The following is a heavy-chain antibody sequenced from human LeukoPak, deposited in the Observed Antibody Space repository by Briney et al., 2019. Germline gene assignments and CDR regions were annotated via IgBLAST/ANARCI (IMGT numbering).Heavy chain of an antibody. D-gene: IGHD3-22*01. CDR3: ARLPDPYYYDSSGYLPPDY. Sequence: ASVKVSCKASGYTFTSYGISWVRQAPGQGLEWMGWISAYNGNTNYAQKLQGRVTITTDTSTSTAYMELRSLRSDDTAVYYCARLPDPYYYDSSGYLPPDYWGQGTLVTVSS. CDR2: ISAYNGNT. J-gene: IGHJ4*02. CDR1: GYTFTSYG. V-gene: IGHV1-18*01.